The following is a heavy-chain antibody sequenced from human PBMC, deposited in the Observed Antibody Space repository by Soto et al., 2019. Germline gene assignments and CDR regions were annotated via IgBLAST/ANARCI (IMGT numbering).Heavy chain of an antibody. Sequence: PGGSLRLSCAASGFTFSSYGMHWVRQAPGKGLEWVAVIWYDGSNKYYADSVKGRFTISRDNSKNTLYLQMNSLRAEDTAVYYCARVPPYYYDSSGSLDYWGQGTLVTVSS. V-gene: IGHV3-33*01. D-gene: IGHD3-22*01. CDR3: ARVPPYYYDSSGSLDY. CDR2: IWYDGSNK. CDR1: GFTFSSYG. J-gene: IGHJ4*02.